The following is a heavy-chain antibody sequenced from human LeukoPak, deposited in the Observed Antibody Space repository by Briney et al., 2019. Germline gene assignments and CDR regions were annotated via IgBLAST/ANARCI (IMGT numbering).Heavy chain of an antibody. V-gene: IGHV5-51*01. Sequence: GESLKISCKGSGYSFTSYWIGWVRQMPGKGLEWMGIIYPGDSDTRYSPSFQGQVTISADKSISTAYLQWSSLKASDTAMYYCARSHCSSTSCYPNWFDPWGQGTLVTVSS. CDR3: ARSHCSSTSCYPNWFDP. CDR1: GYSFTSYW. CDR2: IYPGDSDT. J-gene: IGHJ5*02. D-gene: IGHD2-2*01.